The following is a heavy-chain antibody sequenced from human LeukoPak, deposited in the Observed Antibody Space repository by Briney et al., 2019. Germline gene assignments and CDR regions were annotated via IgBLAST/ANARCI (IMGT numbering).Heavy chain of an antibody. CDR1: GFTFSSYA. Sequence: GGSLRLSCAASGFTFSSYAMSWVRQAPGKGLEWVSAISGSGGSTYYADSVKGRFTISRDNSKNTLYLQMNSLRAEDTAVYYCAKARLGYYGSGSYYKGDAFDIWGQGTMVTVSS. CDR3: AKARLGYYGSGSYYKGDAFDI. J-gene: IGHJ3*02. CDR2: ISGSGGST. D-gene: IGHD3-10*01. V-gene: IGHV3-23*01.